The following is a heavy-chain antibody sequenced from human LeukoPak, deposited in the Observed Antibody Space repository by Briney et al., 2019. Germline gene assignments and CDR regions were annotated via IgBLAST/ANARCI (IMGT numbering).Heavy chain of an antibody. CDR1: GGTFSSYA. V-gene: IGHV1-69*04. Sequence: SVKVSCKATGGTFSSYAISWVRQAPGQGLEWMGRIIPILGIANYAQKFQGRVTITADKSTSTAYMELSSLRSEDTAVYYCARDVVDCSSTSCYGSSDPWGQGTLVTVSS. CDR2: IIPILGIA. D-gene: IGHD2-2*01. J-gene: IGHJ5*02. CDR3: ARDVVDCSSTSCYGSSDP.